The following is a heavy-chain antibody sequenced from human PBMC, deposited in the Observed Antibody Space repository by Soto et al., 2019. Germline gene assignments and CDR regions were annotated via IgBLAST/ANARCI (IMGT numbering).Heavy chain of an antibody. D-gene: IGHD6-19*01. CDR3: TRDKGIAVAGSYDAFDI. CDR1: GFTFGDYA. Sequence: EVQLVESGGGLVQPGRSLRLSCTASGFTFGDYAMSWFRQAPGKGLEWVGFIRSKAYGGTTEYAASVKGRFTISRDDSKSIAYLQMNSLKTEDTAVYYCTRDKGIAVAGSYDAFDIWGQGTMVTVSS. J-gene: IGHJ3*02. CDR2: IRSKAYGGTT. V-gene: IGHV3-49*03.